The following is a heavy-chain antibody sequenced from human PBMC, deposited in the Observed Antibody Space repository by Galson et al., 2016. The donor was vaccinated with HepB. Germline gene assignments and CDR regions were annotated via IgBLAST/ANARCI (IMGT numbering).Heavy chain of an antibody. CDR1: GFTFSNYW. V-gene: IGHV3-7*01. CDR2: IRGDGNQK. CDR3: VREPRSGAYYYDY. Sequence: SLRLSCAGSGFTFSNYWMTWVRQAPGKGLDWVANIRGDGNQKYHVDSVKGRFTISRDNALNSLYLHMDSLRAEATGVYYCVREPRSGAYYYDYWGQGTLVTVSS. J-gene: IGHJ4*02.